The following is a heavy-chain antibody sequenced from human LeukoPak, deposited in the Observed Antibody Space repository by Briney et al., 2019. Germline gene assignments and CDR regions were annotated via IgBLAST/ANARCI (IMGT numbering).Heavy chain of an antibody. CDR2: ITTSSSSI. CDR1: GFTFSTFI. CDR3: AREIAAAGTSFDY. D-gene: IGHD6-13*01. V-gene: IGHV3-21*01. J-gene: IGHJ4*02. Sequence: PGGSLRLSCAASGFTFSTFIMHWVRQAPGKWLEWVASITTSSSSIHYADSMKGRITISRDNAKNSLDLQMNGLRAEDTAVYYCAREIAAAGTSFDYWGQGILVTVSS.